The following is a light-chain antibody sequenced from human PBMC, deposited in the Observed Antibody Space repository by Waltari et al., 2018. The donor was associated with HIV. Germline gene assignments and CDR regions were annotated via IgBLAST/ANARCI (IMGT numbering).Light chain of an antibody. J-gene: IGLJ1*01. Sequence: QSVLTQPPSVSAAPGQRVIISCSGTSSNVGTYYVSWYQQLPGTAPQLLIYDNNKRPSQIPDRFSGSKSDSSATLGITGLQTGDEADYYCGTWDSRLSAYVFGAGTRVTVL. CDR3: GTWDSRLSAYV. CDR2: DNN. CDR1: SSNVGTYY. V-gene: IGLV1-51*01.